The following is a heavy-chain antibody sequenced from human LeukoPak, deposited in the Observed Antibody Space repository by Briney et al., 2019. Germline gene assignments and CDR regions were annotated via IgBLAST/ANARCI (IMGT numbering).Heavy chain of an antibody. D-gene: IGHD4/OR15-4a*01. CDR1: GASISSYY. CDR3: ARPGGAFWYFDL. V-gene: IGHV4-59*01. Sequence: SETLSLTCTVSGASISSYYWSWIRQPPGKGLEWIGYIYYSGSTNYNPSLKSRVTISVDTSKNQFSLKLSSVTAADTAVYYCARPGGAFWYFDLWGRGTLVTVSS. CDR2: IYYSGST. J-gene: IGHJ2*01.